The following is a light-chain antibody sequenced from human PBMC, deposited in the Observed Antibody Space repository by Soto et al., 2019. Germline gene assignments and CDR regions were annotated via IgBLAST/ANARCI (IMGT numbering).Light chain of an antibody. CDR1: QNINRW. CDR2: DAS. Sequence: DIQMTQSPSTLAASVGDRVTITCRASQNINRWLAWYQQKPGKAPKVLIYDASSLQSGVPSRFSGSGSGTEFTLTITSRQPDDFGTYYCQQYDGNFGPGTKVEFK. V-gene: IGKV1-5*01. J-gene: IGKJ3*01. CDR3: QQYDGN.